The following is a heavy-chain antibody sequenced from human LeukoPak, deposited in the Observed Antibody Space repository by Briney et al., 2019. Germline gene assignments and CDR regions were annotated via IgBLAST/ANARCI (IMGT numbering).Heavy chain of an antibody. D-gene: IGHD2-2*01. Sequence: SETLSLTCTVSGGSISSYYWSWIRQPAGKGLEWIGRIYTSGSTNYNPSLKSRVTISVDTSKNQFSLKLSSVTAADTAVYYCARDTSLPYCSSTSCLIAFDIWGQGTMVTVSS. CDR1: GGSISSYY. J-gene: IGHJ3*02. V-gene: IGHV4-4*07. CDR3: ARDTSLPYCSSTSCLIAFDI. CDR2: IYTSGST.